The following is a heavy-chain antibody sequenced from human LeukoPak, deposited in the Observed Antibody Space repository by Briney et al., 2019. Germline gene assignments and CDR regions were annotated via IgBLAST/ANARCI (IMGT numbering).Heavy chain of an antibody. J-gene: IGHJ5*02. D-gene: IGHD3-10*02. Sequence: PGGSLRLSCAASGFTFSSYWMSWVRQAPGKGLEWVANIKQDGSEKYYVDSVKGRFTISRDNAKNSLYLQMNSLRAEDTAVYYCAREKITMSQRFDPWGQGTLVTVSS. CDR3: AREKITMSQRFDP. V-gene: IGHV3-7*01. CDR1: GFTFSSYW. CDR2: IKQDGSEK.